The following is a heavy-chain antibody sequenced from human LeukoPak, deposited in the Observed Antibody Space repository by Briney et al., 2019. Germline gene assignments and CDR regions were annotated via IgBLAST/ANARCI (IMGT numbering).Heavy chain of an antibody. V-gene: IGHV3-66*01. CDR3: ARDWGVL. D-gene: IGHD3-16*01. CDR1: GFTFSSYG. Sequence: GGSLRLSCAASGFTFSSYGMHWVRQAPGKGLEWVSVIYSGGSTYYADSVKGRFTISRDNSKNTLYLQMNSLRAEDTAVYYCARDWGVLWGQGTLVTVSS. J-gene: IGHJ4*02. CDR2: IYSGGST.